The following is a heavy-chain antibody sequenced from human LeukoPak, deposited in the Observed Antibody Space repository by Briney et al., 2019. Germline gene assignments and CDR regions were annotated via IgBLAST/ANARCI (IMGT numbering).Heavy chain of an antibody. CDR1: GGSISSYY. Sequence: SETLSLTCTVSGGSISSYYWSWIRQPPGKGLEWIGCIFYTGSTNYNPSLKSRVTISVDTSKNQFSLKLSSVTAADTAVYYCARGQVVRGVPHLRWFDPWGQGTLVTVSS. V-gene: IGHV4-59*12. CDR2: IFYTGST. D-gene: IGHD3-10*01. J-gene: IGHJ5*02. CDR3: ARGQVVRGVPHLRWFDP.